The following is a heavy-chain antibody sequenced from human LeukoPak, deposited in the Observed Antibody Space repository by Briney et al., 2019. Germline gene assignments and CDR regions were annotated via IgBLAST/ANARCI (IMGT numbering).Heavy chain of an antibody. CDR3: AKTQYEDWFDP. J-gene: IGHJ5*02. CDR2: IIPIFGTA. V-gene: IGHV1-69*05. D-gene: IGHD2/OR15-2a*01. Sequence: MGRIIPIFGTANYAQKFQGRVTITTDESTSTAYMKLSSLRSEDTAVYYCAKTQYEDWFDPWGQGTLVTVSS.